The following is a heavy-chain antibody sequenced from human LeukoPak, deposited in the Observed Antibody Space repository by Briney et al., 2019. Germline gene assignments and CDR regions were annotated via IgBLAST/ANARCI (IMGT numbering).Heavy chain of an antibody. CDR1: GYTFTSYG. J-gene: IGHJ4*02. Sequence: GASVKVSCKASGYTFTSYGISWVRQAPGQGLEWMGWISAYNGNTNYAQKLQGRVTMTTDTSTSTAYMELSSLRSEDTAVYYCATDYYYDSSGSYYTVDYWGQGTLVTVSS. CDR2: ISAYNGNT. V-gene: IGHV1-18*01. CDR3: ATDYYYDSSGSYYTVDY. D-gene: IGHD3-22*01.